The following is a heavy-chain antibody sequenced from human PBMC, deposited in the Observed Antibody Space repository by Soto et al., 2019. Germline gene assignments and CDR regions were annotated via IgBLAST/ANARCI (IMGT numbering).Heavy chain of an antibody. CDR2: IIPILGIA. CDR3: ASGFAAAYLQQLRFMDDYYYYGMDV. V-gene: IGHV1-69*02. CDR1: GATFSSYT. Sequence: SSVKGSCKASGATFSSYTISSVRQAPGQRLDWRGRIIPILGIANYAQKFQGRFTITADKSTSTAYMELSSLRSEDTAVYYCASGFAAAYLQQLRFMDDYYYYGMDVWGQGTTVTVSS. D-gene: IGHD6-13*01. J-gene: IGHJ6*02.